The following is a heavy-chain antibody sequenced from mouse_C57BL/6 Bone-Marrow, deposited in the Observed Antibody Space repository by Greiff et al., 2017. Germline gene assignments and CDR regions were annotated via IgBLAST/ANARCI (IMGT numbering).Heavy chain of an antibody. V-gene: IGHV5-4*03. CDR3: ADYYGGAY. CDR1: GFTFSSYA. D-gene: IGHD1-1*01. CDR2: ISDGGSYT. Sequence: EVMLVESGGGLVKPGGSLKLSCAASGFTFSSYAMSWVRQTPEKRLEWVATISDGGSYTYYPDNVKGRFTISRDNAKNNLYLQMSHLKSEDTAMYYCADYYGGAYWGQGTLVTVSA. J-gene: IGHJ3*01.